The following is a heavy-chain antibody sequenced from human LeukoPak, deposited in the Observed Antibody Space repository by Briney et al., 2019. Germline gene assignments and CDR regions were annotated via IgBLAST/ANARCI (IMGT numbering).Heavy chain of an antibody. D-gene: IGHD2-21*01. CDR3: ARDILRNCYGMDV. CDR2: IWYDGSNK. Sequence: GGSLRLSCAASGFTLGSYGMHWVRQAPGKGLEWVAVIWYDGSNKYYADSVKGRFTISRDNSKDTLYLQMNSLRAEDTAVYYCARDILRNCYGMDVWGQGTTVTVSS. CDR1: GFTLGSYG. J-gene: IGHJ6*02. V-gene: IGHV3-33*01.